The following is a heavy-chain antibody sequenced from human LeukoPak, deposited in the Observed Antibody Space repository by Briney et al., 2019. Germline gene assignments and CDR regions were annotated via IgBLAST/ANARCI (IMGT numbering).Heavy chain of an antibody. J-gene: IGHJ4*02. CDR3: ASVRSGYGYYFDY. CDR2: INPSGGST. D-gene: IGHD3-22*01. V-gene: IGHV1-46*01. CDR1: GYTFTSYY. Sequence: ASVKVSCKASGYTFTSYYMHWVRQVPGQGLEWMGIINPSGGSTSYAQKFQGRVTMTRDTSTSTVYMELSSLRSEDTAVYYCASVRSGYGYYFDYWGQGTLVTVSS.